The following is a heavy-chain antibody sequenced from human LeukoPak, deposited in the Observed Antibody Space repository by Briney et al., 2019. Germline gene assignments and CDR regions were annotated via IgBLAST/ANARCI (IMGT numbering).Heavy chain of an antibody. V-gene: IGHV4-31*03. D-gene: IGHD3-10*01. CDR3: ATPSEGSGSQFDY. CDR2: IYYSGST. CDR1: GGSISSGGYY. J-gene: IGHJ4*02. Sequence: SQTLSLTCTVSGGSISSGGYYWSWIRQHPGKGLEWIGYIYYSGSTYYNPSLKSRVTISVDTSKNQFSLKLGSVTAADTAVYYCATPSEGSGSQFDYWGQGTLVTVSS.